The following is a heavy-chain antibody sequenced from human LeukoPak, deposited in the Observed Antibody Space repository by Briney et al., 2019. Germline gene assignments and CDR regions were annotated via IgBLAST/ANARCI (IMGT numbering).Heavy chain of an antibody. V-gene: IGHV4-39*07. CDR3: TRDFGRWSRYMDV. J-gene: IGHJ6*03. CDR1: GGSISSSSYY. CDR2: IYYSGST. D-gene: IGHD2-15*01. Sequence: PSKTLSLTCTVSGGSISSSSYYWGWIRQPPGKGLEWIGSIYYSGSTYYNPSLKSRVTMSVDTSKDQFSLKLSSVTAADTAVYYCTRDFGRWSRYMDVWGKGTTVTVSS.